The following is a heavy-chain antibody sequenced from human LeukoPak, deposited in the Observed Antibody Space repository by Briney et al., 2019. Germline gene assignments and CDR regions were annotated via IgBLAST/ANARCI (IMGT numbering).Heavy chain of an antibody. CDR1: GYTFVYYY. D-gene: IGHD6-19*01. V-gene: IGHV1-46*01. Sequence: GASVNVSCEASGYTFVYYYIHWVRQAPGQGLEWMGVINPAGGATSYAQNFQGRVTMTRDTSTSTVYLGLSGLRSEDTAVYYCARVRQWLSSRFDPWGQGTLVTVSS. CDR2: INPAGGAT. CDR3: ARVRQWLSSRFDP. J-gene: IGHJ5*02.